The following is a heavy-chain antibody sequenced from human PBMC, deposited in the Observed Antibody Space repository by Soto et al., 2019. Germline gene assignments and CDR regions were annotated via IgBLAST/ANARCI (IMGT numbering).Heavy chain of an antibody. D-gene: IGHD3-16*01. J-gene: IGHJ4*02. CDR1: GFNFSDYY. CDR3: ATGLKDASNRPSFDS. Sequence: PGGSLRLSCSGSGFNFSDYYMNWIRQTPVKGLEWVSSILSLESHKYYAASVMGRFSISRDNAKKSLFLQMNNLRAEDTGIYFCATGLKDASNRPSFDSWGPGTQVTVSS. CDR2: ILSLESHK. V-gene: IGHV3-11*01.